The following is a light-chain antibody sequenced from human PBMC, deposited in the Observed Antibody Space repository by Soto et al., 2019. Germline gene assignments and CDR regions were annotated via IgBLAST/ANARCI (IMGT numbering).Light chain of an antibody. Sequence: QSVLTQPHSASGTPGQRVTISFSGSSSNIGTSSVHWFQQLPGTAPKLLISTTNQRPSGVPERFSGSKSGTSASLAIGGLRSLVGAVYYCPAWDDSLMGHVFETGPMVTVL. V-gene: IGLV1-44*01. CDR2: TTN. J-gene: IGLJ1*01. CDR1: SSNIGTSS. CDR3: PAWDDSLMGHV.